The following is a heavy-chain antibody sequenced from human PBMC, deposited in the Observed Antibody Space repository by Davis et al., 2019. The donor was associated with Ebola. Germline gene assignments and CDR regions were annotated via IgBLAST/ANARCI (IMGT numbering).Heavy chain of an antibody. Sequence: GESLKISCQGSGYSFTSYWIAWVRQMPGKGLEWMGIIYPGDSDTSYSPSFRGQVTISADKSFSTAYLQWSGLKASDTAMYYCARMGKSYYDSLWDYWGQGTLVTVPS. D-gene: IGHD3-10*01. V-gene: IGHV5-51*01. CDR3: ARMGKSYYDSLWDY. CDR1: GYSFTSYW. CDR2: IYPGDSDT. J-gene: IGHJ4*02.